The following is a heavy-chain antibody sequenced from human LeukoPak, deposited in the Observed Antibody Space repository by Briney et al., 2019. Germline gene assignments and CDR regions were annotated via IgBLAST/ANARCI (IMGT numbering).Heavy chain of an antibody. J-gene: IGHJ4*02. V-gene: IGHV3-30*02. D-gene: IGHD1-1*01. CDR1: GFTFNGYG. CDR2: IRYEGSDE. CDR3: ARDRQQLIDY. Sequence: GGSLRLSCAASGFTFNGYGMHWVRQAPGKGLEWVAFIRYEGSDEYYSDSVWGRFIISRDNSKNTVYLQMSSLRSEDTAVYYCARDRQQLIDYWGQGTLVTVSS.